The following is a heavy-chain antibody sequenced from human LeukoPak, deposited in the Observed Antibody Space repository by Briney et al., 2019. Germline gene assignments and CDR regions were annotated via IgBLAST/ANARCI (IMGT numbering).Heavy chain of an antibody. J-gene: IGHJ4*02. D-gene: IGHD3/OR15-3a*01. Sequence: SVKVSCKASGGTFSSYAISWVRQAPGQGLEWMGGIIPIFGTANYAQKFQGRVTITADESTSAAYMELSSLKSEDTAVYYCARDVVGSRTGYSSGAWDYWGQGTLVTVSS. CDR1: GGTFSSYA. CDR2: IIPIFGTA. V-gene: IGHV1-69*13. CDR3: ARDVVGSRTGYSSGAWDY.